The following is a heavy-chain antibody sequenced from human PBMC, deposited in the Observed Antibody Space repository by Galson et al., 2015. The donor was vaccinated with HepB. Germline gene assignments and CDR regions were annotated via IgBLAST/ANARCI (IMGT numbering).Heavy chain of an antibody. J-gene: IGHJ4*02. CDR3: ARVSSGWELDY. D-gene: IGHD6-19*01. Sequence: SLRLSCAASGFTVSSNYMSWVRQAPGKGLEWVSVIYSGGSTYYADSVKGRFTISRDNSKNTLYLQMNSLRAEDTAVYYCARVSSGWELDYWGQGTLVTVSS. CDR1: GFTVSSNY. CDR2: IYSGGST. V-gene: IGHV3-66*01.